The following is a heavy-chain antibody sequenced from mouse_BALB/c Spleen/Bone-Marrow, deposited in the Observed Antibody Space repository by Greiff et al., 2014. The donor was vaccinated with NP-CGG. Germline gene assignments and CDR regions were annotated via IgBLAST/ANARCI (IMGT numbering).Heavy chain of an antibody. Sequence: VQLQQSGPELVRPGVSVKISCKGSGYTFTDYAMHWVKQSHAKSLEWIGAISTYSGNTNYNQKFKGKATMTVDKSSSTAYMELARLTSEDSAIYYCARYGYGSSYYAMDYWGQGTSVTVSS. V-gene: IGHV1-67*01. CDR3: ARYGYGSSYYAMDY. CDR1: GYTFTDYA. CDR2: ISTYSGNT. D-gene: IGHD1-1*01. J-gene: IGHJ4*01.